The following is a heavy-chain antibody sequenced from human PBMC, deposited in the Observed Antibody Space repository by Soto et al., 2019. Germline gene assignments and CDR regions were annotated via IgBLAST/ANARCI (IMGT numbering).Heavy chain of an antibody. CDR1: GYTFTSYD. CDR2: MNPNSGNT. Sequence: ASVKVSCKASGYTFTSYDINWVRQGTGQGLEWMGWMNPNSGNTGYAQKFQGRVTMTRNTSISTAYMELSSLRSEDTAVYYCARTRGAMYYDYIWGSYRYTVGLDAFDIWGQGTMVTVSS. J-gene: IGHJ3*02. CDR3: ARTRGAMYYDYIWGSYRYTVGLDAFDI. D-gene: IGHD3-16*02. V-gene: IGHV1-8*01.